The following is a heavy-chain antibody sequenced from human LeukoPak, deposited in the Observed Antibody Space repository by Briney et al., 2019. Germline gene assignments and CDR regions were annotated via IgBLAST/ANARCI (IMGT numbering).Heavy chain of an antibody. CDR2: IYSGGST. Sequence: GGSLRLSCAASGFPVSSNYMNWVRQAPGKGPEWVSVIYSGGSTYYADSVKGRFTISRDNSKNTLYLQMNSLRAEDTAVYYCAKMELTGDGEPFDYWGQGTLVTVSS. V-gene: IGHV3-53*01. CDR1: GFPVSSNY. D-gene: IGHD7-27*01. J-gene: IGHJ4*02. CDR3: AKMELTGDGEPFDY.